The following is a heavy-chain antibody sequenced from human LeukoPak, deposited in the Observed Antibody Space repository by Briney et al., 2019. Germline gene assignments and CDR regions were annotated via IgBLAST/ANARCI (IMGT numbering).Heavy chain of an antibody. CDR3: ARHLPLLYSSSWGFDY. V-gene: IGHV4-39*01. CDR1: GGSISSSSYY. J-gene: IGHJ4*02. D-gene: IGHD6-13*01. Sequence: SETLSLTCTVSGGSISSSSYYWGWIRQPPGKGLEWIGSIYYSGSTYYNPSLKSPVTISVDTSKNQFSLKLSSVTAADTAVYYCARHLPLLYSSSWGFDYWGQGTLVTVSS. CDR2: IYYSGST.